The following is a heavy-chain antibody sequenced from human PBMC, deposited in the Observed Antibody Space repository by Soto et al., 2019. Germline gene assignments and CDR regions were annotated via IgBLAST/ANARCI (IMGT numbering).Heavy chain of an antibody. D-gene: IGHD3-10*01. CDR2: IYYSGST. J-gene: IGHJ6*03. Sequence: SETLSLTCTVSGGSISSYYWSWIRQPPGKGLEWIGYIYYSGSTNYNPSLKSRVTISVDTSKNQFSLKLSSVTAADTAVYYCARQETGTLSYYYYYMDVWGKGTTVTVSS. CDR3: ARQETGTLSYYYYYMDV. V-gene: IGHV4-59*01. CDR1: GGSISSYY.